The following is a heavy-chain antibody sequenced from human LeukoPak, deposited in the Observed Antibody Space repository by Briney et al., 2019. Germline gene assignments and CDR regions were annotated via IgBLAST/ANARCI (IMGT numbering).Heavy chain of an antibody. V-gene: IGHV1-18*01. CDR3: AREGVATTFDY. D-gene: IGHD1-26*01. CDR2: ISAYNGNT. CDR1: GYTFTSFG. Sequence: ASVKVSCKASGYTFTSFGISWVRQAPGQMLEWMGWISAYNGNTNYAQKLQGRVTVTTDTSTTTAYMELRSLRSDDTAVYYCAREGVATTFDYWGQGTLVTVSS. J-gene: IGHJ4*02.